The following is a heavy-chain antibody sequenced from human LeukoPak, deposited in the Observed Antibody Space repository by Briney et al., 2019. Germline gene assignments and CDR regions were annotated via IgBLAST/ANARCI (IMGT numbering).Heavy chain of an antibody. J-gene: IGHJ4*02. CDR2: ISAYNGNT. CDR1: GYTFTSYG. D-gene: IGHD3-3*01. Sequence: ASVKVSCKASGYTFTSYGISWVRQAPGQGLEWMGWISAYNGNTDYAQKLQGRVTMTTDTSTSTAYMELRSLRSDDTAVYYCARDLITIFGVVMDPLDYWGQGTLVTVSS. V-gene: IGHV1-18*01. CDR3: ARDLITIFGVVMDPLDY.